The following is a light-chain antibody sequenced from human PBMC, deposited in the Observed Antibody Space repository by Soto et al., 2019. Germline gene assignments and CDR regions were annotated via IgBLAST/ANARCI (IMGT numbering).Light chain of an antibody. J-gene: IGKJ2*01. Sequence: EIVLTQSPATLSLSPGESATLSCRASQSVSSYLAWYQQKPGQAPRLLIYDASNRATGIPARFSGSGSGTDFTLTISSLEPEDFAVYYCQQGGTFGQGTKLEIK. CDR2: DAS. CDR3: QQGGT. CDR1: QSVSSY. V-gene: IGKV3-11*01.